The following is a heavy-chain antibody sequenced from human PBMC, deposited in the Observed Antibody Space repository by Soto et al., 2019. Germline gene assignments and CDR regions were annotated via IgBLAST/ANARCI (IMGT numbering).Heavy chain of an antibody. Sequence: NPSETLSLTCSASGGSITSSSHFWGWVRQPPGKGLEWIGTIYFTGNTYYTPSLKSRLTMSIDTSKNEFSLRLNSVTAADTAAYYCAGQTFTIAAASYGRSNWFDPWGPGTLVTVSS. D-gene: IGHD6-25*01. CDR1: GGSITSSSHF. J-gene: IGHJ5*02. CDR2: IYFTGNT. V-gene: IGHV4-39*01. CDR3: AGQTFTIAAASYGRSNWFDP.